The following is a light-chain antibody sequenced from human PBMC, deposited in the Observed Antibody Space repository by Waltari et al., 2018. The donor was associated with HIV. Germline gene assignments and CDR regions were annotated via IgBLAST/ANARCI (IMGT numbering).Light chain of an antibody. V-gene: IGLV1-47*01. CDR1: ISNPGGNF. J-gene: IGLJ3*02. Sequence: QSVVPQPPSASGTPGQNISISCSGDISNPGGNFVSWSQQRPGTAPRLLLYRNDQRPSGVPDRFSGSKSATSASLAISGLRSEDEADYHCSTWDNSLSHWVFGGGTKVTVL. CDR2: RND. CDR3: STWDNSLSHWV.